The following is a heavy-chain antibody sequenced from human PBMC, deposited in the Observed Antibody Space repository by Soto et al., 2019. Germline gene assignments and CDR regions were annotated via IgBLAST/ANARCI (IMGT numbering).Heavy chain of an antibody. J-gene: IGHJ3*02. CDR2: ISYDGSNK. D-gene: IGHD3-22*01. V-gene: IGHV3-30-3*01. Sequence: QVQLVESGGGVVQPGRSLRLSCAASGFTFSSYAMHWVRQAPGKGLEWVAVISYDGSNKYYADSVKGRFTISRDNSKNTLYLQMNSLRAEDTAVYYCARDQTDYYDSSGYYRDAFDIWGQGTMVTVSS. CDR3: ARDQTDYYDSSGYYRDAFDI. CDR1: GFTFSSYA.